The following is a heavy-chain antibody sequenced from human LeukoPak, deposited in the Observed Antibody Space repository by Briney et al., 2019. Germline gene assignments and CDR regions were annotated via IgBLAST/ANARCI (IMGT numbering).Heavy chain of an antibody. V-gene: IGHV4-59*01. CDR2: ISYSGST. J-gene: IGHJ4*02. CDR3: AREGFGELTFDY. CDR1: GGSISSYY. D-gene: IGHD3-10*01. Sequence: SETLSLTCTVSGGSISSYYWSWIRQSPGKGLEWIGYISYSGSTNYSPSLKSRVTISVDTSKSQFSLKLSSVTAADTAVYYCAREGFGELTFDYWGQGILVTVSS.